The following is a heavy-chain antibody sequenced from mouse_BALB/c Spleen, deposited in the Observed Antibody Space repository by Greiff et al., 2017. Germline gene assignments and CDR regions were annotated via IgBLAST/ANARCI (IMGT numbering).Heavy chain of an antibody. V-gene: IGHV5-17*02. CDR2: ISSGSSTI. J-gene: IGHJ2*01. D-gene: IGHD1-1*01. CDR1: GFTFSSFG. CDR3: ARSKYYGEGFDY. Sequence: EVLLVESGGGLVQPGGSRKLSCAASGFTFSSFGMHWVRQAPEQGLEWVAYISSGSSTIYYADTVKGRFTISRDNPKNTLFLQMTSLRSEDTAMYYCARSKYYGEGFDYWGQGTTLTVSS.